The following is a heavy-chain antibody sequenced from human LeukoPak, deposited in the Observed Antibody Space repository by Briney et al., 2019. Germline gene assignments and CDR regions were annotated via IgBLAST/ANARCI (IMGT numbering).Heavy chain of an antibody. D-gene: IGHD6-13*01. J-gene: IGHJ1*01. V-gene: IGHV4-39*01. CDR1: GGSISSSTYY. CDR2: IYYSGST. Sequence: PSESLSLTCTVSGGSISSSTYYWGWIRQPPGKGLEWIGSIYYSGSTYYNPSLKSRVTISVDKSNNQFSLRLSSVTAADTAVYFCASWQYSSSSADWGQGTLVTVSS. CDR3: ASWQYSSSSAD.